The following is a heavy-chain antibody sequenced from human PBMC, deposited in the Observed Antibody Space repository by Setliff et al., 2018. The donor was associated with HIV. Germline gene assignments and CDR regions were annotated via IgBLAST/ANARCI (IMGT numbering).Heavy chain of an antibody. D-gene: IGHD3-22*01. J-gene: IGHJ5*02. V-gene: IGHV4-39*01. Sequence: PSETLSLTCTVSGGSISNSRYYWGWIRQPPGKGLEWIGSIYDSGSTYYNPSLKSRVTISVDTSKNQFSLKLSSVTAADAAVYYCASRVYYYDSSGYLREEGFDPWGQGTLVTVSS. CDR1: GGSISNSRYY. CDR2: IYDSGST. CDR3: ASRVYYYDSSGYLREEGFDP.